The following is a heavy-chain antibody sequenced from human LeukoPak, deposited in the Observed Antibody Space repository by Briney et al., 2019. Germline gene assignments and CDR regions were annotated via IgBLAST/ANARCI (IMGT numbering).Heavy chain of an antibody. CDR3: AREGPHYDFWSGYSSYYYMDV. Sequence: GGSLRLSCAASGFTFSRNGMTWVRQAPGKGLEWVSAISGSGGNTYYADSVKGRFTISRDNSKNTPYLQMNSLRAEDTAVYYCAREGPHYDFWSGYSSYYYMDVWGKGTTVTVSS. J-gene: IGHJ6*03. D-gene: IGHD3-3*01. CDR2: ISGSGGNT. CDR1: GFTFSRNG. V-gene: IGHV3-23*01.